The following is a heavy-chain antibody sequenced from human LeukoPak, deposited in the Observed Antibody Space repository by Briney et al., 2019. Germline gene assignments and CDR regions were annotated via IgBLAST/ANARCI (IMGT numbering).Heavy chain of an antibody. J-gene: IGHJ4*02. CDR3: AKDRGTWYDSSGYYPPGPFDY. CDR1: GFTFSSYG. V-gene: IGHV3-30*18. CDR2: ISYDGSNK. Sequence: GGSLRLSCAASGFTFSSYGMHWVRQAPGKGLEWVAVISYDGSNKYYADSVKGRFTISRDNSKNTLYLQMNSLRAEDTAVYYCAKDRGTWYDSSGYYPPGPFDYWGQGTLVTVSS. D-gene: IGHD3-22*01.